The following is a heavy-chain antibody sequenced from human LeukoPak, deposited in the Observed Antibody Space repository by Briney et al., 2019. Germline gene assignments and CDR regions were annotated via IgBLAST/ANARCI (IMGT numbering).Heavy chain of an antibody. V-gene: IGHV1-2*02. J-gene: IGHJ4*02. D-gene: IGHD1-26*01. Sequence: ASVKVSCKASGYTFTDYYMHWVRQAPGQGLEWMGWINPNSGGTNYAQKFQGRVTMTADTPTSTAYMELRSLRSDDTAVYYCARSPPPTIVGAHYFDFWGQGTLVTVSS. CDR1: GYTFTDYY. CDR3: ARSPPPTIVGAHYFDF. CDR2: INPNSGGT.